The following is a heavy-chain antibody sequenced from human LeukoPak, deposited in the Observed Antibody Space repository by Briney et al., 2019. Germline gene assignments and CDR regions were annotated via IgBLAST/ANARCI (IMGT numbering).Heavy chain of an antibody. D-gene: IGHD3-9*01. CDR1: GYTFTNYD. V-gene: IGHV1-8*01. Sequence: ASVKVSCKASGYTFTNYDINWVRQATGQGLEWMGWLNPHSGNTGYAQKFQGRVTMTRNTSISTAYMELSSLRSDDTAVYYCARRIILDYWGQGSLVTVSS. J-gene: IGHJ4*02. CDR2: LNPHSGNT. CDR3: ARRIILDY.